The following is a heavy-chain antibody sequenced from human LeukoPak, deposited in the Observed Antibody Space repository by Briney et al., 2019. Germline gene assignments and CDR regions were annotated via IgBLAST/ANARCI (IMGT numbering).Heavy chain of an antibody. CDR3: ARGLMMAVAGRGEFHY. CDR2: INHSGST. Sequence: PSETLSLTCAVYGGSFSGYYWSWIRQPPGKGLEWIGEINHSGSTNYNPSLKSRVTISVDTSKNQFSLKLSSVTAADTGVYYCARGLMMAVAGRGEFHYWGQGTLVTVSP. D-gene: IGHD6-13*01. CDR1: GGSFSGYY. V-gene: IGHV4-34*01. J-gene: IGHJ4*02.